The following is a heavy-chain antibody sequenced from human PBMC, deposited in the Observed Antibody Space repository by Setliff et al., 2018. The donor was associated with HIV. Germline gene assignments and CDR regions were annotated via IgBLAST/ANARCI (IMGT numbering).Heavy chain of an antibody. V-gene: IGHV5-51*01. CDR1: RYSFTSYW. CDR3: ARSPIRYCSGGSCYSGFDY. D-gene: IGHD2-15*01. J-gene: IGHJ4*02. CDR2: IYPGDSDT. Sequence: GESLKISCKGSRYSFTSYWIGWVRQMPGKGLEWMGIIYPGDSDTRYSPSFQGQVTISADKSISTAYLQWSSLKASDTAMYYCARSPIRYCSGGSCYSGFDYWGQGTLVTVSS.